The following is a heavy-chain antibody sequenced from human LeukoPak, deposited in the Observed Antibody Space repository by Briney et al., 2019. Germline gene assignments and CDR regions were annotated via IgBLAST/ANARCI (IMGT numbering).Heavy chain of an antibody. J-gene: IGHJ4*02. CDR1: GAPMSNSF. CDR3: ARAPAGCGGTCLFDY. V-gene: IGHV4-4*07. CDR2: IYSSGRT. D-gene: IGHD2-15*01. Sequence: SETLSLTCTVSGAPMSNSFWSWIRQPAGKGLEWIGRIYSSGRTNYNPSLKSRVTLSIDTSNNQFSLKLTSVTAADTALYYCARAPAGCGGTCLFDYWGQGTLVTVSS.